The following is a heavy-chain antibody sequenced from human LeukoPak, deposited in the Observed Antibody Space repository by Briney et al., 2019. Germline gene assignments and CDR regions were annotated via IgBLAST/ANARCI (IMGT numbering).Heavy chain of an antibody. CDR1: GGSFSGYY. J-gene: IGHJ4*02. CDR2: INHSGST. D-gene: IGHD3-22*01. Sequence: SETLSLTCAVYGGSFSGYYWSWIRQPPGKGLEWIGEINHSGSTNYNPSLKSRVTISVDTSKNQFSLKLSSVTAADTAVYYCARELWDSSGYFLDYWGQGTLVTVSS. CDR3: ARELWDSSGYFLDY. V-gene: IGHV4-34*01.